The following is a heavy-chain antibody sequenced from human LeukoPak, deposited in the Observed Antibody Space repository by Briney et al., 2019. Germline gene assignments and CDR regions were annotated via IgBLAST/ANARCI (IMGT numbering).Heavy chain of an antibody. V-gene: IGHV4-4*07. CDR2: IYGSGIT. J-gene: IGHJ6*03. CDR1: GGSIISNY. CDR3: ARLKFYDSTGYSPGYYMDV. Sequence: PSETLSLTCTVSGGSIISNYWSWIRQSAGTGLEGIGRIYGSGITDYNPSLKSRVTMSLDTSRKQFSLRLTSVTAADTAVYYCARLKFYDSTGYSPGYYMDVWGKGTTVSVFS. D-gene: IGHD3-22*01.